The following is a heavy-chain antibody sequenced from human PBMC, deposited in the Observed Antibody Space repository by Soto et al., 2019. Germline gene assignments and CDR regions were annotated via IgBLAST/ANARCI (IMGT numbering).Heavy chain of an antibody. CDR1: GGSISGTS. Sequence: QVQLQESGPGLVKPSETLSPPGPVSGGSISGTSGVGTRQPPGKNREGIGYISYRGNTNYNPSLQSRVSISLVTSKNQISLKLDAVTASDTAVYYCARMERSKEGLSVYYFDFWGQGTLVTVSS. CDR2: ISYRGNT. V-gene: IGHV4-59*13. J-gene: IGHJ4*02. CDR3: ARMERSKEGLSVYYFDF. D-gene: IGHD1-26*01.